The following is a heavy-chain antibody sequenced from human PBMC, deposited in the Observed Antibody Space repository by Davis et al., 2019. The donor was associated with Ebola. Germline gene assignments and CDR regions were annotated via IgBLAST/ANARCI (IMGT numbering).Heavy chain of an antibody. CDR1: GFPFSHYA. D-gene: IGHD6-19*01. CDR3: ARVSISGCPDY. CDR2: IWYDGSNK. Sequence: GESLKISCVGSGFPFSHYAMSWVRQAPGKGLEWVAVIWYDGSNKYYADSVKGRFTISRDNSKNTLYLQMNSLRAEDTAVYYCARVSISGCPDYWGQGTLVTVSS. J-gene: IGHJ4*02. V-gene: IGHV3-33*08.